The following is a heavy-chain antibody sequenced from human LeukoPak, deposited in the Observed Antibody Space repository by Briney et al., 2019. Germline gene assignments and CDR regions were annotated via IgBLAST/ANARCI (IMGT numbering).Heavy chain of an antibody. CDR3: ARTYCRGGSCHFDY. D-gene: IGHD2-15*01. V-gene: IGHV4-59*11. CDR1: GAPLRSHY. Sequence: SETLSLTCSVSGAPLRSHYWTWIRQSPGRGLEYIGHIYFSETTKYNPSLKSRATISADISKNQFSLSLRSVTAADTAVYYCARTYCRGGSCHFDYWGQGTLVTVSS. CDR2: IYFSETT. J-gene: IGHJ4*02.